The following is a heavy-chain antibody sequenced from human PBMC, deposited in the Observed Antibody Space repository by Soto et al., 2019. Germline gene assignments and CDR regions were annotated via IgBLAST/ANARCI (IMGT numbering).Heavy chain of an antibody. V-gene: IGHV1-69*01. CDR3: ARKAESYGFDI. CDR1: GDTFTNYV. Sequence: QVQLVQSGAEVKKPGSSVKVSCKASGDTFTNYVINWVRQAPGQGLEWMGGFIPIFDAANYAQNFRGRVTITADESTNTAYMELSGLRSEYTAMYYCARKAESYGFDIWGQGTVVTVSS. D-gene: IGHD2-8*01. J-gene: IGHJ3*02. CDR2: FIPIFDAA.